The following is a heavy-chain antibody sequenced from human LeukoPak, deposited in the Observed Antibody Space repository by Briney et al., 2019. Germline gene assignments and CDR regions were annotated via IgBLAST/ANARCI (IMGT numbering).Heavy chain of an antibody. CDR3: ARDRSNNDY. CDR2: INVYHGST. CDR1: GYTFIDYG. J-gene: IGHJ4*02. D-gene: IGHD1-20*01. V-gene: IGHV1-18*01. Sequence: ASVKVSCKASGYTFIDYGISWVRQAPGQGLEWVGWINVYHGSTDYGQKFQGRVSMTRDFSTNTVYMELRSLRFDDTAVYCCARDRSNNDYWGQGTLVTVSS.